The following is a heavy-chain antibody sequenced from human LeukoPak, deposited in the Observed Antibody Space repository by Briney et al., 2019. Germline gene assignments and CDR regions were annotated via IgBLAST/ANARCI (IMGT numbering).Heavy chain of an antibody. D-gene: IGHD2-21*02. J-gene: IGHJ4*02. CDR1: GYTFTGYY. Sequence: ASVKVSCKASGYTFTGYYIHWVRQAPGQGLEWMGWINPNSGGTNYAQKFQGRVTMTRDTSISTAYMELSRLRSDDTAVYYCASEVVVTAIGDFDYWGQGTLVTVSS. CDR3: ASEVVVTAIGDFDY. CDR2: INPNSGGT. V-gene: IGHV1-2*02.